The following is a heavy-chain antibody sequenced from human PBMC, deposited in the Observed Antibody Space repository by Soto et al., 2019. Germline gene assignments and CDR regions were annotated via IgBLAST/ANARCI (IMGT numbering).Heavy chain of an antibody. CDR2: ISPNSGAT. CDR3: VREMWTNYGPQNFFYF. Sequence: QVQLVQSEGEVKQPGASVKLSCKASGYSFTSFGISWVRQAPGQGLEWMGWISPNSGATRYAQNLQGRVTMTTETSTTTAYLELRSLTSDDTALYYWVREMWTNYGPQNFFYFWGLGALVTVSS. D-gene: IGHD4-17*01. J-gene: IGHJ4*02. V-gene: IGHV1-18*01. CDR1: GYSFTSFG.